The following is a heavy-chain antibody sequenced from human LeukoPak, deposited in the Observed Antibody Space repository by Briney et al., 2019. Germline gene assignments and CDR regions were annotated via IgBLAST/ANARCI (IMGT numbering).Heavy chain of an antibody. CDR2: IYSGGST. J-gene: IGHJ3*02. CDR3: AKDQRIVVVIDAFDI. CDR1: GFTVSSNY. D-gene: IGHD3-22*01. V-gene: IGHV3-53*01. Sequence: GGSLRLSCAASGFTVSSNYMSWVRQAPGKGLEWVSVIYSGGSTYYADSVKGRFTISRDNSKNTLYLQMNSLRAEDTAVYYCAKDQRIVVVIDAFDIWGQGTMVTVSS.